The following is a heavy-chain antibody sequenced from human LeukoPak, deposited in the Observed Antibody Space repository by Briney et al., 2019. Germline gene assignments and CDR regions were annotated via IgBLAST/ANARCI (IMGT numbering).Heavy chain of an antibody. CDR3: ARIRPGYYFDY. CDR2: ISTSSSNI. J-gene: IGHJ4*02. CDR1: GFTFSSSS. V-gene: IGHV3-21*06. Sequence: GSLRLSCAGSGFTFSSSSMNWVRQAPGKGLEWVSYISTSSSNIYYGDSVKGRFTISRDDAKNSLYLKMNSLRDEDTAVYYCARIRPGYYFDYWGQGTLVTVSS. D-gene: IGHD3-10*01.